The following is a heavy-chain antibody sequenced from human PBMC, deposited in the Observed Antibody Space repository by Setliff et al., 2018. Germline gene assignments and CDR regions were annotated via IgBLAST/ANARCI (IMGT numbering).Heavy chain of an antibody. CDR3: ARISSLGWLQLSWAFDT. D-gene: IGHD1-1*01. J-gene: IGHJ3*02. CDR2: IFSNDEK. V-gene: IGHV2-26*01. Sequence: SGPTLVNPTQTLTLTCSFSGFSLSTGGVGVGWIRQPPGKGLEWLAHIFSNDEKSYSTSLKSRLTISKDTSKSQVVLTMTNMDPVDTATYYCARISSLGWLQLSWAFDTWGQGTMVTVS. CDR1: GFSLSTGGVG.